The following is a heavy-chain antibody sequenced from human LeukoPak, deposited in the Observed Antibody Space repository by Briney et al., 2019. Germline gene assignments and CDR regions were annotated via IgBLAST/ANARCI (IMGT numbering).Heavy chain of an antibody. V-gene: IGHV5-51*01. CDR1: GYSFTSYW. Sequence: GESLKISCKGSGYSFTSYWIGWVRQMPGKGLEWMGIIYPGDSDNRYSPSFQGQVTISADKSISPAYLQWSSLKASDTAMYYCARLPKIAVAGTWADYWGQGTLVTVSS. J-gene: IGHJ4*02. CDR2: IYPGDSDN. D-gene: IGHD6-19*01. CDR3: ARLPKIAVAGTWADY.